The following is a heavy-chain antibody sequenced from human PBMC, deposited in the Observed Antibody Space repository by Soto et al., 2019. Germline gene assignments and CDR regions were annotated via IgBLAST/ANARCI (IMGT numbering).Heavy chain of an antibody. CDR3: ARHEIWFGEPSCLDY. Sequence: SETLSLTCTVSGGSISSYYWSWIRQPPGKGLEWIGYIYYSGSTNYNPSLKSRVTISVDTSKNQFSLKLSSVTATDTAVYYCARHEIWFGEPSCLDYWGQGTLVTVSS. CDR1: GGSISSYY. J-gene: IGHJ4*02. CDR2: IYYSGST. V-gene: IGHV4-59*08. D-gene: IGHD3-10*01.